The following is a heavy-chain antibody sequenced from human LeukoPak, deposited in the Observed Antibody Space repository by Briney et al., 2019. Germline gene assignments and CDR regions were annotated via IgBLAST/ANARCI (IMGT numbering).Heavy chain of an antibody. J-gene: IGHJ6*03. CDR3: TRIFGYYYFYMDV. CDR2: IRTEDYDGAT. CDR1: EFTFSRFA. D-gene: IGHD3-16*01. V-gene: IGHV3-49*03. Sequence: GGSLRLSCEASEFTFSRFAMSWIRQPPGKGLEWVGFIRTEDYDGATDYGASVKGRFTISRDDSKNIAYLQMNSLNTEDTGIYFCTRIFGYYYFYMDVWGKGTTVIVSS.